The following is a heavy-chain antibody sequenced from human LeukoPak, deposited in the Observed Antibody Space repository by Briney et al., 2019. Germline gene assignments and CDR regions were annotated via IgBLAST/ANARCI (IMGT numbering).Heavy chain of an antibody. CDR2: INGDGSGT. D-gene: IGHD5-24*01. CDR1: GFTFSSYW. Sequence: GGSLRLSCAASGFTFSSYWMYWVRQAPGKGLVWVSHINGDGSGTSYADSVKGRFTISRDNAKNTLYLQMNSLRAEDTAVYYCARDLKRDAYNPFDFWGQGTLVTVPS. V-gene: IGHV3-74*01. CDR3: ARDLKRDAYNPFDF. J-gene: IGHJ4*02.